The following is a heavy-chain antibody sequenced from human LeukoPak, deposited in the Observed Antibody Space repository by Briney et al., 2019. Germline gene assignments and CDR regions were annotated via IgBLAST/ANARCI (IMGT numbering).Heavy chain of an antibody. CDR1: GGSIIGYY. J-gene: IGHJ4*02. Sequence: SENLSLNCTVSGGSIIGYYWNWIRQPPGKGLDWIGYIYHSGSTNYNPSPKSRVTISVDTSKTQISLKLRAVTAADTAVYYCARSRVWSDYWGYFDYWGQGTLVTVSS. D-gene: IGHD3-3*01. V-gene: IGHV4-59*01. CDR2: IYHSGST. CDR3: ARSRVWSDYWGYFDY.